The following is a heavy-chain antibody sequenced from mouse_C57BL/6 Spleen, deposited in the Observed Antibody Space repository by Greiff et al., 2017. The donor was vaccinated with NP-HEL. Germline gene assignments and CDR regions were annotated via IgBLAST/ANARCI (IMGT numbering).Heavy chain of an antibody. CDR3: ATIYTHGYFDV. Sequence: QVHVKQSGAELVRPGASVKLSCKASGYTFTDYYINWVKQRPGQGLEWIARIYPGSGNTYYNEKFKGKATLTAEKSSSTAYMQLSSLTSEDSAVYCCATIYTHGYFDVWGTGTTVTVSS. CDR1: GYTFTDYY. V-gene: IGHV1-76*01. J-gene: IGHJ1*03. D-gene: IGHD1-1*01. CDR2: IYPGSGNT.